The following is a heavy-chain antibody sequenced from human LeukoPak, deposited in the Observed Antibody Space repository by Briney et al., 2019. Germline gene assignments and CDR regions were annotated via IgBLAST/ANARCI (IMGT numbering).Heavy chain of an antibody. CDR2: ISGSGGST. J-gene: IGHJ4*02. CDR3: AKDVRYCSSTSCHTVHYFDY. CDR1: GFTFSSYA. D-gene: IGHD2-2*02. V-gene: IGHV3-23*01. Sequence: SGGSLRLSCAASGFTFSSYAMIWVRQAPGKGLEWVSAISGSGGSTYSADSVKGRFTISRDNSKNTLYLQMNSLRAEDTAVYYCAKDVRYCSSTSCHTVHYFDYWGQGTLVTVSS.